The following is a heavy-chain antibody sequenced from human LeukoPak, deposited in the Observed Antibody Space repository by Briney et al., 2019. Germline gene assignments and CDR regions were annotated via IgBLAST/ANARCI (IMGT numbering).Heavy chain of an antibody. V-gene: IGHV4-39*01. CDR1: GGSISSNSYY. Sequence: SETLSLTCTVSGGSISSNSYYWGWIRQPPGKGLEWIGSIYYSGSTYYNSSLKSRVTISVDTSKNQCSLKRSSVTAADTAVYYCARQGWASFYYYGVDGWGQGTPVTVSS. CDR3: ARQGWASFYYYGVDG. D-gene: IGHD6-19*01. CDR2: IYYSGST. J-gene: IGHJ6*02.